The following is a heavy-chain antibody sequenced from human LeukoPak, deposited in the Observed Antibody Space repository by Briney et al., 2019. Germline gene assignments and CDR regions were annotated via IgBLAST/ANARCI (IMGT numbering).Heavy chain of an antibody. CDR1: GLAFSSYS. CDR3: ASADYYGSGSHYTFRGLDY. D-gene: IGHD3-10*01. J-gene: IGHJ4*02. Sequence: GGSLRLSCAASGLAFSSYSMHWVRQAPGKGLEWVSSMTSVTYIYYAASVKGRFTISRDNAKNSLYLQMNNLRVEDTAVYYCASADYYGSGSHYTFRGLDYWGQGTLVTVSS. CDR2: MTSVTYI. V-gene: IGHV3-21*01.